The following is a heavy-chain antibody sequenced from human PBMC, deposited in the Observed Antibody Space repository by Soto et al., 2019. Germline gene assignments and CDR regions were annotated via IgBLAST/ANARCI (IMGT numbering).Heavy chain of an antibody. CDR2: IYYTGST. CDR3: ARHPSDFWFDP. CDR1: GGSITSGDYH. J-gene: IGHJ5*02. D-gene: IGHD2-21*02. Sequence: PSETLSLTCTVPGGSITSGDYHWSWIRQHPGKGLEWIGNIYYTGSTYHNPSLKSRLTISLDTSKNQFSLKLSSVTAADTAVYYCARHPSDFWFDPWGQGTLVTVSS. V-gene: IGHV4-31*03.